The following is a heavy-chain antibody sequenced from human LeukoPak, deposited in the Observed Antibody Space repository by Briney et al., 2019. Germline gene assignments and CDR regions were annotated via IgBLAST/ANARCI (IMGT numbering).Heavy chain of an antibody. V-gene: IGHV4-39*07. CDR1: GGSISSGSYY. J-gene: IGHJ6*03. CDR3: ASRASSSWYYYYYYMDV. CDR2: INHSGST. Sequence: PSETLSLTCTVSGGSISSGSYYWSWIRQPPGKGLEWIGEINHSGSTNYNPSLKSRVTISVDTSKNQFSLKLSSVTAADTAVYYCASRASSSWYYYYYYMDVWGKGTTVTISS. D-gene: IGHD6-13*01.